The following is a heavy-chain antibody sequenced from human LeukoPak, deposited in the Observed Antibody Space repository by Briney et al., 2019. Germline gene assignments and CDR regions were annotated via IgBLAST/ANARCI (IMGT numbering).Heavy chain of an antibody. Sequence: ASVKVSCKASGYTFTGCYMHWLRQAPGRGLEWMGRINPNSGGTNYAQKFQGRVTMTRDTSISTAYMELGRLRSDDTAVYHCARGILGTRADYWGQGTLVTVSS. CDR3: ARGILGTRADY. CDR1: GYTFTGCY. J-gene: IGHJ4*02. V-gene: IGHV1-2*06. CDR2: INPNSGGT. D-gene: IGHD3-16*01.